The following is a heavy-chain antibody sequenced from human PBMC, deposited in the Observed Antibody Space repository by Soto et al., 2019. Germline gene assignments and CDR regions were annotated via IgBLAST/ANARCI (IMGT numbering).Heavy chain of an antibody. CDR1: GYSFTSYW. CDR3: ARQRYYYGSGSYYNAFDI. Sequence: GESLKISCKGSGYSFTSYWIGWVRQMPGKGLEWMGIIYPGDSDTRYSPSFQGQVTISADKSISTAYLQWSSLKASDTAMYYCARQRYYYGSGSYYNAFDIWGQGTMVTV. D-gene: IGHD3-10*01. V-gene: IGHV5-51*01. CDR2: IYPGDSDT. J-gene: IGHJ3*02.